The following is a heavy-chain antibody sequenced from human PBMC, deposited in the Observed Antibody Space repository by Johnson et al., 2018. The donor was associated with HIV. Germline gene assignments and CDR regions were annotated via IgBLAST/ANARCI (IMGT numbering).Heavy chain of an antibody. CDR1: GFTFRSYA. CDR3: ARNYGSGTYFCNEAFDM. J-gene: IGHJ3*02. CDR2: ITYDGSNK. V-gene: IGHV3-30-3*01. Sequence: QVQLVESGGGLVQPGGSLRLSCAASGFTFRSYAMHWVRQAPGKGLEWVAVITYDGSNKYYADSVKGRFTISRDNSKNTLYLQMSSLRVEDTAVYYCARNYGSGTYFCNEAFDMWGQGTRVIVSS. D-gene: IGHD3-10*01.